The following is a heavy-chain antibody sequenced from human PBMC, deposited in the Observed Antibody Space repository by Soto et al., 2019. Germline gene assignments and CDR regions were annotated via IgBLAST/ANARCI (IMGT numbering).Heavy chain of an antibody. CDR2: ISYDGSKK. J-gene: IGHJ5*02. CDR3: GKYSDYGYHRDWFDP. Sequence: SXVSLLLSCAASGFTFSNYGVHWVRQAPGKGLEWVAVISYDGSKKYYADSVKGRFTISRDNSKNTLYLQMNSLRTEDTAVYYCGKYSDYGYHRDWFDPWGQGTLVTAPQ. D-gene: IGHD4-17*01. CDR1: GFTFSNYG. V-gene: IGHV3-30*18.